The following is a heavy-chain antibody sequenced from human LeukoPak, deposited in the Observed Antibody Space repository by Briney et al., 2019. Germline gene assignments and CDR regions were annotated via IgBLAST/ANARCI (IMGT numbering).Heavy chain of an antibody. J-gene: IGHJ5*02. CDR2: IYYSGST. CDR1: GGSISSGDYY. CDR3: ASAPTYYDFWSGYPWFDP. Sequence: SETLSLTCTVSGGSISSGDYYWIWIRQPPGKGLEWIGYIYYSGSTYYNPSLKSRVTISVDTSKNQFSLKLSSVTAADTAVYYCASAPTYYDFWSGYPWFDPWGQGTLVTVSS. V-gene: IGHV4-30-4*01. D-gene: IGHD3-3*01.